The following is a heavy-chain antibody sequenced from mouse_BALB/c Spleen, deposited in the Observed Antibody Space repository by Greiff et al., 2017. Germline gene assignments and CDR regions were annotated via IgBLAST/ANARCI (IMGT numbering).Heavy chain of an antibody. CDR2: ISSGGGNT. Sequence: EVKLVESGGGLVKPGGSLKLSCAASGFTFSSYTMSWVRQTPEKRLEWVATISSGGGNTYYPDSVKGRFTISRDNAKNNLYLQMSSLRSEDTALYYCARYYYGSTLYYAMDYWGQGTSVTVSS. J-gene: IGHJ4*01. CDR1: GFTFSSYT. V-gene: IGHV5-9*03. D-gene: IGHD1-1*01. CDR3: ARYYYGSTLYYAMDY.